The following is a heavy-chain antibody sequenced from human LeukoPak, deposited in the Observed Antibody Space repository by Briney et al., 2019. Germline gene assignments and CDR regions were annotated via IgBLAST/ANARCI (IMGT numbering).Heavy chain of an antibody. CDR2: INHSGNT. CDR1: GGSFSDYY. J-gene: IGHJ4*02. Sequence: PSETLSLTCAVYGGSFSDYYWSWFRQPPGKGLEWIGEINHSGNTNYNPSLKSRVTLSVDTSKNQFSLRLSSVTAADTAVYYCARRPNYPDYWGQRTLVTVSS. V-gene: IGHV4-34*01. CDR3: ARRPNYPDY.